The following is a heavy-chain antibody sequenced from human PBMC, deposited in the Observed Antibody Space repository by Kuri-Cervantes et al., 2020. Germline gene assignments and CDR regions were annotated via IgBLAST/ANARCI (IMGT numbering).Heavy chain of an antibody. CDR1: GFTFSSYA. CDR2: ISYDGSNK. CDR3: ARDMVVVTANHIKGDAFDI. Sequence: GESLKISCAASGFTFSSYAMHWVRQAPGKGLEWVAVISYDGSNKYYADSVKGRFTISRDNSKNTLYLQMNSLRAEDTAVYYCARDMVVVTANHIKGDAFDIWGQGTMVTVSS. D-gene: IGHD2-21*02. J-gene: IGHJ3*02. V-gene: IGHV3-30-3*01.